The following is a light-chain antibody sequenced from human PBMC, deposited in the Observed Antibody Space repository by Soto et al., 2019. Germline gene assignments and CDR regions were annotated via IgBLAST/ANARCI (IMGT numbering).Light chain of an antibody. CDR2: DTS. CDR3: QQSSHWPPWT. V-gene: IGKV3-11*01. J-gene: IGKJ1*01. CDR1: QSVSSY. Sequence: EIVLTQSPATLSLSPGERVTLSCRASQSVSSYLAWYQHKPGQAPRLLIYDTSNRATGIPARFSGSGSGTDFTLTISSLEPEDSAVYYCQQSSHWPPWTFGQGTKVDIK.